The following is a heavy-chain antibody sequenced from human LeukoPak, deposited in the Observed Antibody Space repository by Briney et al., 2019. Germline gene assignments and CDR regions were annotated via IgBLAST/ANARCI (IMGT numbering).Heavy chain of an antibody. V-gene: IGHV3-21*01. Sequence: PGGSLRLSCAASGFIFSSYSMNWVRQAPGKGLEWVSSITSSSSYIYYADSVKGRFTLSRDNSKNTLYLQMNSLRAEDTAVYYCARDSRGYYDSSGYYGAFDIWGQGTMVTVSS. CDR3: ARDSRGYYDSSGYYGAFDI. CDR2: ITSSSSYI. J-gene: IGHJ3*02. CDR1: GFIFSSYS. D-gene: IGHD3-22*01.